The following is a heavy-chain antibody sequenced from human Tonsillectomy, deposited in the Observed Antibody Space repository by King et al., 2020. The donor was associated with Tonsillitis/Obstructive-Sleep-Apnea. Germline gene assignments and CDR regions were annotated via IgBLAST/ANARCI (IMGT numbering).Heavy chain of an antibody. CDR2: IRTSSSST. D-gene: IGHD6-19*01. CDR1: GFTFSDYY. Sequence: VQLVESGGGLVKPGGSLRLSCAASGFTFSDYYMSWIRQAPGKGLEWVSYIRTSSSSTNYADSVKGRFTISRDNAKNSLYLQMNSLRAEDTAVYYCARTKEYSVGWYYFDYWSQGTLVTVSS. J-gene: IGHJ4*02. CDR3: ARTKEYSVGWYYFDY. V-gene: IGHV3-11*06.